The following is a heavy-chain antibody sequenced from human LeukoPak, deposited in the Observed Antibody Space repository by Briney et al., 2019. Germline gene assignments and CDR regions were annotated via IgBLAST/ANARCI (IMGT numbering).Heavy chain of an antibody. J-gene: IGHJ5*02. CDR1: GGSISSGGYS. D-gene: IGHD3-3*01. CDR2: IYHSGST. V-gene: IGHV4-30-2*01. Sequence: SETLSLTCAVSGGSISSGGYSWSWIRQPPGKGLEWIGYIYHSGSTYYNPSLKSRVTISVDRSKNQFSLKLSSVTAADTAVYYCARGKKMDFWSGQTWWFDPWGQGTLVTVSS. CDR3: ARGKKMDFWSGQTWWFDP.